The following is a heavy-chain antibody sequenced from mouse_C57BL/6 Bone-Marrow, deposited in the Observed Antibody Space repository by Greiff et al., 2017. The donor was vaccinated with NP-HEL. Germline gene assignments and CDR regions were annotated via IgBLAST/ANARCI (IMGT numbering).Heavy chain of an antibody. V-gene: IGHV10-1*01. J-gene: IGHJ2*01. CDR2: IRSKSNNYAT. CDR3: VRHGDGPDY. CDR1: GFSFNTYA. Sequence: DVKLVESGGGLVQPKGSLKLSCAASGFSFNTYAMNWVRQAPGKGLEWVARIRSKSNNYATYYADSVKDRFTISRDDSESMLYLQMNNLKTEDTAMYYCVRHGDGPDYWGQGTTLTVSS. D-gene: IGHD2-3*01.